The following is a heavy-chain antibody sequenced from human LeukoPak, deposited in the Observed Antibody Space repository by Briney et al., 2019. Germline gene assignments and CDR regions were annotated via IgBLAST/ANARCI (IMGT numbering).Heavy chain of an antibody. CDR2: IYSGGGT. CDR3: ARDVV. Sequence: PGGSLRLSCAASGFTVRNNYMSWVRRAPGKGLEWISVIYSGGGTSYADSVKGRFTISRNNSKNTLYLQMNSLSAEDTAVYYCARDVVWGQGALVTVSS. J-gene: IGHJ4*02. CDR1: GFTVRNNY. V-gene: IGHV3-53*04. D-gene: IGHD2-15*01.